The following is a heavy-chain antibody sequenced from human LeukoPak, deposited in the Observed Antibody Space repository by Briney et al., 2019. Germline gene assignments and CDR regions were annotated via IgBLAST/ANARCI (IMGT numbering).Heavy chain of an antibody. V-gene: IGHV1-2*02. CDR2: INPNSGGT. Sequence: ASVKVSCKASGYTFTGYYMHWVRQAPGQGLEWMGWINPNSGGTNYAQKFQGRGTMTRDTSISTAYMELSRLRSDDTAVYYCARFPLGQWLGFDYWGQGTLVTVSS. CDR1: GYTFTGYY. J-gene: IGHJ4*02. D-gene: IGHD6-19*01. CDR3: ARFPLGQWLGFDY.